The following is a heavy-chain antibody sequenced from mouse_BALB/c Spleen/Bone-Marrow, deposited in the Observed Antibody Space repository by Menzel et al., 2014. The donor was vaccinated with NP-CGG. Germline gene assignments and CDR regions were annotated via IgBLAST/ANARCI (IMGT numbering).Heavy chain of an antibody. J-gene: IGHJ2*01. Sequence: EVQRVESGGGLVKPGGSLKLSCAASGFTFSSYAMSWVRQTPEKRLEWVATISSGGSYTYYPDSVKGRFTISRDNAKNTLYLQMSSLRSEDTAMYYCARHGITRLLGYWGQGTTLTVSS. CDR1: GFTFSSYA. CDR3: ARHGITRLLGY. D-gene: IGHD2-4*01. CDR2: ISSGGSYT. V-gene: IGHV5-9-3*01.